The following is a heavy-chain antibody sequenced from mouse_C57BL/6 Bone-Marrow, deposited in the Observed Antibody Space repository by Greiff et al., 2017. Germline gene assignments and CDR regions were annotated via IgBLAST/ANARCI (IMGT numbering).Heavy chain of an antibody. V-gene: IGHV1-74*01. Sequence: QVQLQQPGAELVRPGASVKVSCKASGYTFTSYRMHWVKKRPGQGLEGIGRIHPSDSDTNYNQKFKGKATLPVDKSSSTAYMQLSSLTSEDSAVYYCAIYRWLLHDFDYWGQGTTLTVSS. CDR3: AIYRWLLHDFDY. CDR2: IHPSDSDT. CDR1: GYTFTSYR. D-gene: IGHD2-3*01. J-gene: IGHJ2*01.